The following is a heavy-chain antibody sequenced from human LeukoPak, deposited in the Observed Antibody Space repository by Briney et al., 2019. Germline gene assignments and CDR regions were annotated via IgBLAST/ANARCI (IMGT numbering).Heavy chain of an antibody. Sequence: DSVKGRFTISRDNAKNTLYVQMNSLRVEDSAVYYCVRGAPSAADWGQGTLVTVSS. V-gene: IGHV3-11*06. CDR3: VRGAPSAAD. J-gene: IGHJ4*02.